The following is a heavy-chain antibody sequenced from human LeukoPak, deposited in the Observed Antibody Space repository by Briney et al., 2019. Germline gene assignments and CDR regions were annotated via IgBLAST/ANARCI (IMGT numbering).Heavy chain of an antibody. J-gene: IGHJ5*02. CDR1: GGTFSRYA. D-gene: IGHD2-2*01. CDR2: IIPIFGTA. V-gene: IGHV1-69*05. Sequence: AASVKVSCKASGGTFSRYAISWVRQAPGQGLEWMGGIIPIFGTANYAQKFQGRVTITTDESTSTAYMELSSLRSEDTAVYYCARMCSSTSCYPRGNWFDPWGQGTLVTVSS. CDR3: ARMCSSTSCYPRGNWFDP.